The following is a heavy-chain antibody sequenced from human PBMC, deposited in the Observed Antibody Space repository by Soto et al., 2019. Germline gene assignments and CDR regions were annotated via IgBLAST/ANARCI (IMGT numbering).Heavy chain of an antibody. D-gene: IGHD2-15*01. Sequence: SVKVSCKASGGTFSSYTISWVRQAPGQGLEWMGRIIPILGIANYAQKFQGRVTITADKSTSTAYMELSSLRSEDTAVYYCARSYCSGGSCYSFPIDYWGQGSLVTVSS. V-gene: IGHV1-69*02. CDR3: ARSYCSGGSCYSFPIDY. CDR1: GGTFSSYT. CDR2: IIPILGIA. J-gene: IGHJ4*02.